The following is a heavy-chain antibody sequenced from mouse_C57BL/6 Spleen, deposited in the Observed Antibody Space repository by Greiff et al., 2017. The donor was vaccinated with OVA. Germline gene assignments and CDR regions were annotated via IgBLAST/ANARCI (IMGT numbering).Heavy chain of an antibody. J-gene: IGHJ2*01. CDR1: GYSITSGYY. Sequence: EVKLLESGPGLVKPSQSLSLTCSVTGYSITSGYYWNWIRQFPGNKLEWMGYISYDGSNNYNPSLKNRISITRDTSKNQFFLKLNSVTTEDTATYYCARKENWDHYFDYWGQGTTLTVSS. D-gene: IGHD4-1*01. CDR2: ISYDGSN. V-gene: IGHV3-6*01. CDR3: ARKENWDHYFDY.